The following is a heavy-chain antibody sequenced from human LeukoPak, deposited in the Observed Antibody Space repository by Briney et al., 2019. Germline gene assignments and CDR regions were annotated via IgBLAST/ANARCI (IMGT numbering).Heavy chain of an antibody. CDR1: GFTVSSNY. CDR3: ARDSTDYYYHYMDV. J-gene: IGHJ6*03. CDR2: IYSGGST. Sequence: TGGSLRLSCAASGFTVSSNYMSWVRQAPGKGLEWVSVIYSGGSTYYADSVKGRFTISRDNSKNTLYLQMNSLRAEDTAVYYCARDSTDYYYHYMDVWGKGTTVTVSS. V-gene: IGHV3-53*01. D-gene: IGHD5/OR15-5a*01.